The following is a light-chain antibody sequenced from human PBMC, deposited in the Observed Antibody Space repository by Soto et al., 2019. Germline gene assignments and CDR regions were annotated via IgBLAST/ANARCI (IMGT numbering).Light chain of an antibody. CDR1: SSNIGAGYV. J-gene: IGLJ1*01. V-gene: IGLV1-40*01. CDR2: SDN. Sequence: QSGLTQPPSVSGAPGQRVTISCTGSSSNIGAGYVVHWYQQLPGAAPKLLIFSDNNRPSGVPDRFSGSKSGISASLAITGLQTEDEADYYCQTYDNNSDYVFGTGTKVTVL. CDR3: QTYDNNSDYV.